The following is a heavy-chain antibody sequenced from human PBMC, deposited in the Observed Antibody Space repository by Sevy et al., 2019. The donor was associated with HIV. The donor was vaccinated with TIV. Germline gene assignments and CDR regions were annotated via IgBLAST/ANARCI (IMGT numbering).Heavy chain of an antibody. CDR2: IYHSGSP. CDR1: GGSISSSNW. J-gene: IGHJ4*02. CDR3: ASGPAHKGPFDY. D-gene: IGHD2-2*01. V-gene: IGHV4-4*02. Sequence: SETLSLTCAVSGGSISSSNWWSWVRQPPGKGLEWIGEIYHSGSPNYNPSLKSRVTISVDKSKNQFSLKLSSVTAADTAVYYCASGPAHKGPFDYWGQGTLVTVSS.